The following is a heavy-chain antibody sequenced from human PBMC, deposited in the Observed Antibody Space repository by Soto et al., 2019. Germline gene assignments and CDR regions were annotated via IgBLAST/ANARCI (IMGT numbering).Heavy chain of an antibody. CDR2: ISGSGGIT. J-gene: IGHJ6*03. Sequence: EVQLLESGGRLVQPGGSLRLSCAASGFTFSNYAMAWVRQAPGKGLEWVSAISGSGGITYHAASVKGRFSISRDNSRNTLYLQMNRLGAEDTAVYYCARAAHYDFWSGYYYMDVWGIGTTVTVSS. D-gene: IGHD3-3*01. V-gene: IGHV3-23*01. CDR1: GFTFSNYA. CDR3: ARAAHYDFWSGYYYMDV.